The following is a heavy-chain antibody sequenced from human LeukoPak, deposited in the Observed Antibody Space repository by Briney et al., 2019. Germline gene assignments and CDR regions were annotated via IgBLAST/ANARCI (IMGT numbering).Heavy chain of an antibody. D-gene: IGHD3-22*01. CDR1: GFXFSSYS. CDR2: ISSSSSYI. CDR3: ARDSYYYDSSGSLDY. V-gene: IGHV3-21*01. J-gene: IGHJ4*02. Sequence: GGSLRLSCAASGFXFSSYSMNWVRQAPGKGREWVSYISSSSSYIYYADSVKGRLTISRDNAKNSLYLQMNSLRAEDTAVYYCARDSYYYDSSGSLDYWGQGTLVTVSS.